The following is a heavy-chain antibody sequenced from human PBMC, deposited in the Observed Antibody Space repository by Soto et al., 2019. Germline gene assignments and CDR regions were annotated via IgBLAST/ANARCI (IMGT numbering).Heavy chain of an antibody. CDR3: ATSPYYCSSTSCYDAFDI. J-gene: IGHJ3*02. CDR1: GFTFSSYA. D-gene: IGHD2-2*01. Sequence: GGSLRLSCAASGFTFSSYAMSWVRQAPGKGLEWVSAISGSGGSTYYADSVKGRFTISRDNSKNTLYLQMNSLRAEDTAVYYCATSPYYCSSTSCYDAFDIRGQGTMVTVSS. V-gene: IGHV3-23*01. CDR2: ISGSGGST.